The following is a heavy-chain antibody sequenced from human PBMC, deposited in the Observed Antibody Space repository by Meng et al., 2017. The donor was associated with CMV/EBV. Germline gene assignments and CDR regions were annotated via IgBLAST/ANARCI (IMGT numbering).Heavy chain of an antibody. CDR1: GFTFSSYE. J-gene: IGHJ6*02. CDR3: ARDLAVAGSYYYYGMDV. CDR2: ISSSGSTI. Sequence: GESLKISCAASGFTFSSYEMNWVRQAPGKGLEWVSYISSSGSTIDYADSVKGRFTISRDNAKNSLYLQMNSLRAEDTAVYYCARDLAVAGSYYYYGMDVWGQGTTVTVSS. D-gene: IGHD6-19*01. V-gene: IGHV3-48*03.